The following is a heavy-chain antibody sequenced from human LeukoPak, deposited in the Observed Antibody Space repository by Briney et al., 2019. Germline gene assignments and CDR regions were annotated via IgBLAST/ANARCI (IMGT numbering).Heavy chain of an antibody. CDR1: GFTFSGSA. V-gene: IGHV3-73*01. D-gene: IGHD3-22*01. Sequence: QPGGSLRLSCAASGFTFSGSAMHWVRQASGKGLEWVGRIRSKANSYATAYAASVKGRFTISRDDSKNTAYLQMNSLKTEDTAVYYCTRPDSSGYYYVSWGQGTLVTVSS. CDR2: IRSKANSYAT. CDR3: TRPDSSGYYYVS. J-gene: IGHJ5*02.